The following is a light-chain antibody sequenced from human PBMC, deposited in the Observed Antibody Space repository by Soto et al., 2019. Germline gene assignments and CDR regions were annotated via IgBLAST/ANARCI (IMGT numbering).Light chain of an antibody. CDR2: GAS. CDR3: QQYGSSPPT. CDR1: QSVYNSY. Sequence: EIVLTQSPGTLSLSPGERATLSCRASQSVYNSYLAWYQQKPGQAPRLLIHGASSRATGIPDRFSGSGCGTDFTLTITRLEPEDFVVYYCQQYGSSPPTFGPGTKVDIK. V-gene: IGKV3-20*01. J-gene: IGKJ3*01.